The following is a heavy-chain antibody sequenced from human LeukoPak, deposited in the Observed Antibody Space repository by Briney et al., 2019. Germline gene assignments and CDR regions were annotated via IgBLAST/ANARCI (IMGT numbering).Heavy chain of an antibody. CDR3: AKGPRMTNLNSWFDP. CDR2: ISWNSGSI. Sequence: GRSLRLSCAASGFTFDDYAMHWVRQAPGKGLEWVSGISWNSGSICYADSVKGRFTISRDNAKNSLYLQKNSLRAEDTALYYCAKGPRMTNLNSWFDPWGQGTLVAVSS. V-gene: IGHV3-9*01. CDR1: GFTFDDYA. J-gene: IGHJ5*02.